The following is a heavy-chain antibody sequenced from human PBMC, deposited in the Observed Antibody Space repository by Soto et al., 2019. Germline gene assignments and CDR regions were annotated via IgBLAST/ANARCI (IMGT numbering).Heavy chain of an antibody. J-gene: IGHJ5*02. CDR2: IYHSGST. V-gene: IGHV4-38-2*01. Sequence: NPWETLSLTCAVSGYSISSGYYWGWIRQPPGKGLEWIGSIYHSGSTYYNPSLKSRVTISVDTSKNQFSLKLSSVTAADTAVYYCARAGAYYYDSSGSRWFDPWGQGTLVTVSS. CDR1: GYSISSGYY. D-gene: IGHD3-22*01. CDR3: ARAGAYYYDSSGSRWFDP.